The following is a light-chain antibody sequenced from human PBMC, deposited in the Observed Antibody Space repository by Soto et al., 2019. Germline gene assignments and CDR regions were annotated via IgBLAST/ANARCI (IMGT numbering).Light chain of an antibody. V-gene: IGLV2-14*01. CDR3: SSYARSDTWV. J-gene: IGLJ7*01. Sequence: QSALTQPASVSGSPGQPITISCTGTSSDFGGYNYVSWYQQHPGKAPKLMIYEVTNRPSRVSNRFSGSKSGNTASLTISGLQAEDEADYYCSSYARSDTWVFGGGTQLTVL. CDR2: EVT. CDR1: SSDFGGYNY.